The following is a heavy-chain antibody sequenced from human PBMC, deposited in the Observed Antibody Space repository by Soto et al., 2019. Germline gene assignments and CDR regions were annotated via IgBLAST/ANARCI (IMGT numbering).Heavy chain of an antibody. Sequence: PSETLSLTCTVSGGSISRSGYYWGWVRQSPGKGLEWIGSFYYSGSTYYNPSLKSRVNISVDTSKNQFSLNLTSVTAADTAVYYCARDKITGLFDYWGQGTLVTVSS. CDR2: FYYSGST. CDR1: GGSISRSGYY. CDR3: ARDKITGLFDY. D-gene: IGHD2-8*02. J-gene: IGHJ4*02. V-gene: IGHV4-39*02.